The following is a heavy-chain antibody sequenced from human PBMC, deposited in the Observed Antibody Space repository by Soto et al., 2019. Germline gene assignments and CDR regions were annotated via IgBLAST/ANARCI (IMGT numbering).Heavy chain of an antibody. V-gene: IGHV3-53*01. Sequence: SGGSMRLSCAASGFIVSSNYMSWVRQAPEKGLEWVSVIYSGGSTYYADSVKGRFTISRDNSKTTLYLQMNSLRVEDTAVYYCARAAQRFWSDSLDVWGQGTTVTVSS. CDR2: IYSGGST. CDR1: GFIVSSNY. J-gene: IGHJ6*02. D-gene: IGHD3-3*01. CDR3: ARAAQRFWSDSLDV.